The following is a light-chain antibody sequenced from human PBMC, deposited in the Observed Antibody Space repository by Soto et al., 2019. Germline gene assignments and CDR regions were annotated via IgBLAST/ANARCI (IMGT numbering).Light chain of an antibody. J-gene: IGKJ1*01. V-gene: IGKV3-15*01. CDR2: GAS. Sequence: EIVMTQSPATLSVSPGERATLSCRASQRVSSNLAWYQQKPGQAPRLLIYGASTRATGIPSRFSGSGSGTEFTLTISSRQSEVFAVYYCHQYNNWPPGTFGQGTKGKI. CDR1: QRVSSN. CDR3: HQYNNWPPGT.